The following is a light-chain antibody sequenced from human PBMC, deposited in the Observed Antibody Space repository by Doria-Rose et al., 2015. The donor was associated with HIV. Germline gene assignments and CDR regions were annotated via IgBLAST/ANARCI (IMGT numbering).Light chain of an antibody. Sequence: DIVMTQSSGTLSLSPGERATLSCRASQSFSSTYLAWDQQKPGQAPSLLIYDGSTRATGIPDRFSASRSGTDFTLTINRLEPEDFALYYCPQYGTSWTFGQGTKVEI. J-gene: IGKJ1*01. V-gene: IGKV3-20*01. CDR1: QSFSSTY. CDR2: DGS. CDR3: PQYGTSWT.